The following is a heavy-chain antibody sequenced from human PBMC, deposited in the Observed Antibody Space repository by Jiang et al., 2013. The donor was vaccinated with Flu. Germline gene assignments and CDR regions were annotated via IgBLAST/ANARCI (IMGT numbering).Heavy chain of an antibody. V-gene: IGHV5-51*01. J-gene: IGHJ5*02. D-gene: IGHD6-19*01. CDR2: IYPGDSDT. CDR3: ARVPGKQWLANWFDP. Sequence: MPGKGLEWMGIIYPGDSDTRYSPSFQGQVTISADKSISTAYLQWSSLKASDTAMYYCARVPGKQWLANWFDPWGQGTLVTVSS.